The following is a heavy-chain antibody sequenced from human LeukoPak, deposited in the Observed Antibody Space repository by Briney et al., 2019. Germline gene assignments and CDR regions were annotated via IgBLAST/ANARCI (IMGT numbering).Heavy chain of an antibody. CDR1: GDSINNYS. V-gene: IGHV4-4*07. Sequence: SETLSLTCTASGDSINNYSRSWIRQPAGKGLEWIGRIYTSGTTTYNPSLKSRVTMSVDTSKNQFSLKLSSVTAADTAMYFCARSPPDRNSVDYWGQGTLVTVSS. D-gene: IGHD4-23*01. CDR3: ARSPPDRNSVDY. CDR2: IYTSGTT. J-gene: IGHJ4*02.